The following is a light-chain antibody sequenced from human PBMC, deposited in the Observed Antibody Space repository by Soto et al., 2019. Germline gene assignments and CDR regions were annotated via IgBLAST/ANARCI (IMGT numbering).Light chain of an antibody. CDR1: QSVSSSY. V-gene: IGKV3-20*01. Sequence: EIVLTQSPGTLSLSPGERVTLSCRASQSVSSSYLAWYQQKPGQAPRLLIYGASSRATGIPDRFSGSGSGTDFTLTITRLEPEDYALYYCQHYRTSFGGGTKVEIK. CDR3: QHYRTS. CDR2: GAS. J-gene: IGKJ4*01.